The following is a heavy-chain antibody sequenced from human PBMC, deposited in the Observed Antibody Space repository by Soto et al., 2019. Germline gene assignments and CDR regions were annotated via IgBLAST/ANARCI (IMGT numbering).Heavy chain of an antibody. V-gene: IGHV1-8*01. J-gene: IGHJ5*02. CDR2: MNPNSGNT. D-gene: IGHD6-6*01. CDR1: GYTFTSYD. Sequence: QVQLVQSGAEVKKPGASVKVSCKASGYTFTSYDINWVRQATGHVLEWMGWMNPNSGNTGYAQKFQGRVTMTRNTSISTAYMELSSLRSEDTAVYYCARLDYSIAARLTWFDPWGQGTLVTVSS. CDR3: ARLDYSIAARLTWFDP.